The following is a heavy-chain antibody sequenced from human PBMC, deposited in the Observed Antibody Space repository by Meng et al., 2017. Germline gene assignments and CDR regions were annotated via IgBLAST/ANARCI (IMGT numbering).Heavy chain of an antibody. J-gene: IGHJ4*02. Sequence: GPGLVRASETLALTRTGSGASVRSGNYFWSWIRQPPGKGLEWVSYISSSGSTIYYADSVKGRFTISRDNAKNSLYLQMNSLRAEDTAVYYCARVLDRSGGADYWGQGTLVTVSS. CDR3: ARVLDRSGGADY. CDR2: ISSSGSTI. V-gene: IGHV3-11*01. D-gene: IGHD3-16*01. CDR1: GASVRSGNYF.